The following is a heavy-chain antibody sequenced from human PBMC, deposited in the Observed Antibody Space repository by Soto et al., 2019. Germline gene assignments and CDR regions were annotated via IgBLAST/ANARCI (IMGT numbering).Heavy chain of an antibody. D-gene: IGHD5-12*01. J-gene: IGHJ4*02. CDR3: ARRGGYDAPPFDY. CDR1: GFTFSSYA. CDR2: ISDDGSNK. Sequence: QVQLVESGGGVVQPGRSLRLSCAASGFTFSSYAMHWVRQAPGKGLEWVAVISDDGSNKYYADSVKGRFTISRDNSKNTLYLQMNSLRAEDTAVYYCARRGGYDAPPFDYWGQGTLVTVSS. V-gene: IGHV3-30-3*01.